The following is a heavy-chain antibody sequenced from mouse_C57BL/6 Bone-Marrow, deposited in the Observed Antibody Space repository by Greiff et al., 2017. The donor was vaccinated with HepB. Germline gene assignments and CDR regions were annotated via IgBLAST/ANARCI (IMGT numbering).Heavy chain of an antibody. CDR2: LRYDGST. CDR3: ASDGSFDY. V-gene: IGHV3-6*01. D-gene: IGHD1-1*01. J-gene: IGHJ2*01. Sequence: EVQLQQSGPGLVKPSQSLSLSCSVTGYSFTSGYYWNWIRQFPGNNLELMGYLRYDGSTNYNPSLKNRISITRDTSTNQFFLRLNSVTTEDTATYYCASDGSFDYWGQGTTLTVSS. CDR1: GYSFTSGYY.